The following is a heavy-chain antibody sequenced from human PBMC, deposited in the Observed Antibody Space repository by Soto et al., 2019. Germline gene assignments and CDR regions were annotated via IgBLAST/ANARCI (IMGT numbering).Heavy chain of an antibody. Sequence: EVQLLESGGGVVQPGGSLRLSCVASGFNFKKFAMAWVRQAAGEGLEWVSGISCCGGSASYADSVKGLFSIARDDSKNTVSLQLNILRVEDTAQYCCAKADGQQWLIPHLDNWGQGTLVTVS. CDR3: AKADGQQWLIPHLDN. V-gene: IGHV3-23*01. D-gene: IGHD6-19*01. CDR1: GFNFKKFA. CDR2: ISCCGGSA. J-gene: IGHJ4*02.